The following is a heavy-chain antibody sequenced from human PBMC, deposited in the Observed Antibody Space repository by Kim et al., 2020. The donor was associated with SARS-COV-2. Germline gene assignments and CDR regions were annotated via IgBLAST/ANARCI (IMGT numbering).Heavy chain of an antibody. CDR1: GYTFTSYY. V-gene: IGHV1-46*01. CDR2: INPSGGST. D-gene: IGHD6-19*01. J-gene: IGHJ6*02. Sequence: ASVKVSCKASGYTFTSYYMHWVRQAPGQGLEWMGIINPSGGSTSYAQKFQGRVTMTRDTSTSTVYMELSSLRSEDTAVYYCARDQIISPHSSGWLRGYYYYGMDVWGQGTTVTVSS. CDR3: ARDQIISPHSSGWLRGYYYYGMDV.